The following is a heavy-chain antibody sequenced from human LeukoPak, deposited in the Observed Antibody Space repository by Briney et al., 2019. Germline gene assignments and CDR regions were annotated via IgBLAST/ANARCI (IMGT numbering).Heavy chain of an antibody. J-gene: IGHJ4*02. CDR3: AKDPSEQWLAYYFDY. Sequence: PGGSLRLSCAASGFTFSSYGMHWVRQAPGKGLEWVAFIRYDGSNKYYADSVKGRFTISRDNSKNTLYLQMNSLRAEDTAVYYCAKDPSEQWLAYYFDYWGQGTLVTVSS. CDR2: IRYDGSNK. CDR1: GFTFSSYG. V-gene: IGHV3-30*02. D-gene: IGHD6-19*01.